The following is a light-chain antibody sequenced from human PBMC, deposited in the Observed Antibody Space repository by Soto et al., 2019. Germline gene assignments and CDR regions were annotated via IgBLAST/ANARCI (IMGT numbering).Light chain of an antibody. J-gene: IGKJ1*01. CDR2: DAS. Sequence: DIQMTQSPSTLSASVGDRVTITCRASQSISSWLAWYQQKPGKAPKLLIYDASSLESGVPSRFSGSGSGTEFTLTIRSLQPDDFATYYCQQYNSYSGVTFGQGTKVDIK. V-gene: IGKV1-5*01. CDR1: QSISSW. CDR3: QQYNSYSGVT.